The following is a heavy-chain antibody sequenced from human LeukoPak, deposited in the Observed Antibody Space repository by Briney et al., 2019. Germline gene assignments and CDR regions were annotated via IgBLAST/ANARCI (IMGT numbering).Heavy chain of an antibody. D-gene: IGHD3-10*01. V-gene: IGHV3-48*01. CDR1: GFTFSTYS. CDR2: ISSSSGTI. J-gene: IGHJ4*02. Sequence: GGSLRLSCAASGFTFSTYSMKWVRQAPGKGLEWVSYISSSSGTIYYADSVKGRFTISRDNAKNSLYLQMNGLRVEDTAVYYCARDAGWFGDPIPPHYDYWGQGTLVTVAS. CDR3: ARDAGWFGDPIPPHYDY.